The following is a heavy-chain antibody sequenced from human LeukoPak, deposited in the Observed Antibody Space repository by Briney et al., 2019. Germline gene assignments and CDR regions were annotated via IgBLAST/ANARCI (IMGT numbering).Heavy chain of an antibody. CDR1: GFIFSNYG. CDR3: ARDGFDYYDSSGYYYFDS. V-gene: IGHV3-48*02. CDR2: IGPSSPVI. Sequence: GGSLRLSCAASGFIFSNYGMNWVRQAPGKGLEWVSYIGPSSPVIYYADSVKGRFTISRDNAENSLYLEMNSLRDEDTAVYYCARDGFDYYDSSGYYYFDSWGQGTLVTVSS. J-gene: IGHJ4*02. D-gene: IGHD3-22*01.